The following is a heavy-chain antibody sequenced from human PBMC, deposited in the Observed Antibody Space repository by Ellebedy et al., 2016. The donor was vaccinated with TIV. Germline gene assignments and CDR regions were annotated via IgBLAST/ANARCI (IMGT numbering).Heavy chain of an antibody. D-gene: IGHD3-10*01. CDR3: ARERLVGGSGTSSVGAFDI. CDR1: GFTFSSYD. V-gene: IGHV3-13*04. CDR2: IGTAGDT. J-gene: IGHJ3*02. Sequence: GGSLRLXCAASGFTFSSYDMHWVRQATGKGLEWVSAIGTAGDTYYPGSVKGRFTISRENAKNSLYLQMNSLRAGDTAVYYCARERLVGGSGTSSVGAFDIWGQGTMVTVSS.